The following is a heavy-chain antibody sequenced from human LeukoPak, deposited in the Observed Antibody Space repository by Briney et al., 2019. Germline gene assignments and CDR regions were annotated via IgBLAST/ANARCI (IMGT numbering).Heavy chain of an antibody. V-gene: IGHV5-51*01. J-gene: IGHJ4*02. Sequence: GESLQISCKGSGYSFATYWIGWVRQLPGKGLEGMGIIYPGDSDTRYSPSLQGQVTISADKSISTAYLQWSSLKASDTAMYYCARRRSGGDSGLDFDSWGQGTLVTVSS. CDR1: GYSFATYW. CDR2: IYPGDSDT. CDR3: ARRRSGGDSGLDFDS. D-gene: IGHD2-21*02.